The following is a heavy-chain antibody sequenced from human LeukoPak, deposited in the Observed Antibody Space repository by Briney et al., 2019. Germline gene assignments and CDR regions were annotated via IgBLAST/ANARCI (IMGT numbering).Heavy chain of an antibody. J-gene: IGHJ5*02. Sequence: GGSLRLSCAASGFTFSSYGMNWVRQAPGKGLEWVSGIGGRDGVTTYYTSSVEGRFTISRDNSKNTLFLHMNSLGGEDTAVYYCARGGGYDTSGGYNWFDPWGQGTLVTVSS. CDR1: GFTFSSYG. V-gene: IGHV3-23*01. CDR2: IGGRDGVTT. D-gene: IGHD5-12*01. CDR3: ARGGGYDTSGGYNWFDP.